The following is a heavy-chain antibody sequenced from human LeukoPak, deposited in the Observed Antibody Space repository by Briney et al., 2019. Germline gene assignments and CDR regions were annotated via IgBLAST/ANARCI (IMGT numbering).Heavy chain of an antibody. Sequence: GGSLRLSCAASGFSFSSNWMSWVRQAPGKGLEGVATIKQDGSGKYYVDSVKGRFTISRDNAKSSLYLQMNSLRAEDTAVYYCAREGYTSIVGALDAFDIWGQGTMVTVSS. D-gene: IGHD1-26*01. J-gene: IGHJ3*02. CDR3: AREGYTSIVGALDAFDI. CDR2: IKQDGSGK. V-gene: IGHV3-7*01. CDR1: GFSFSSNW.